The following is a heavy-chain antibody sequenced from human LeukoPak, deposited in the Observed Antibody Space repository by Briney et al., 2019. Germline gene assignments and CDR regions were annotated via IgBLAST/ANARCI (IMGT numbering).Heavy chain of an antibody. V-gene: IGHV3-23*01. D-gene: IGHD3-10*01. CDR2: ISGSGGST. CDR1: GFTFSSYA. J-gene: IGHJ4*02. CDR3: AKDSTVRGVIDY. Sequence: PGGSLRLSCAASGFTFSSYAMSWVRQAPGKGLEWVSAISGSGGSTYYADSVRGRFTISRDNSKNTLYLQMNSLRAEDTAVYYCAKDSTVRGVIDYWGQGTLVTVSS.